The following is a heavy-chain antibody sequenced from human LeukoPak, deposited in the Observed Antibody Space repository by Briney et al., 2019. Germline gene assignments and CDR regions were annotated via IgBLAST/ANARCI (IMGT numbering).Heavy chain of an antibody. V-gene: IGHV3-20*04. Sequence: GGSLRLSCAASGFTFDDYGMSWVRQAPGKGLEWVAGINWKGVSIAYADSVKGRFTVSRDNAKNSLYLQMNSLRAEDTAVYYCVRYYTRHSWYFDLWGRGTLVTVSS. J-gene: IGHJ2*01. CDR2: INWKGVSI. CDR1: GFTFDDYG. D-gene: IGHD3-10*01. CDR3: VRYYTRHSWYFDL.